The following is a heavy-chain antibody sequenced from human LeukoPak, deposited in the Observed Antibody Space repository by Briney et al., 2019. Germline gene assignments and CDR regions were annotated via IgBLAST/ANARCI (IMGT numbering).Heavy chain of an antibody. CDR2: IYYSGRI. CDR1: GGSISSHY. D-gene: IGHD2-15*01. V-gene: IGHV4-59*11. Sequence: PSETLSLTCTVSGGSISSHYLSWIRQPPGKGLEWIGYIYYSGRIIYNPSLKSRVTISVDTSKTQFSLKLSSVTAADTAVYYCARSVVAATQGYYYYYYMDVWGKGTTVTVSS. CDR3: ARSVVAATQGYYYYYYMDV. J-gene: IGHJ6*03.